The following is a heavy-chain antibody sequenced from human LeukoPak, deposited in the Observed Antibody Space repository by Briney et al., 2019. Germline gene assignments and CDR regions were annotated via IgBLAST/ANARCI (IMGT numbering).Heavy chain of an antibody. CDR2: IKQDGSEK. J-gene: IGHJ4*02. D-gene: IGHD4-11*01. CDR3: ATEGSTYFFDY. Sequence: GGSLRLSCAASGFTFSIYWMNWVRQAPGKGLEWVANIKQDGSEKYYVDSVKGRFTISRDNAKNSLYLQMNSLRAEDTAVYYCATEGSTYFFDYWGQGTLVIVSS. V-gene: IGHV3-7*05. CDR1: GFTFSIYW.